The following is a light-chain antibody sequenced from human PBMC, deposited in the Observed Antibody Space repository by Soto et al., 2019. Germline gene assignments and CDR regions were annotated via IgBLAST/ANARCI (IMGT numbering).Light chain of an antibody. CDR3: QKFNSYPIT. CDR1: QGIISA. V-gene: IGKV1-13*02. J-gene: IGKJ5*01. Sequence: IQLTQSPSSLSASVGDRVTITCRSSQGIISALAWYQQKPGKAPKLLIYDDSSLESGVPSRFSGSGSGTDFTLTISSLQPEDFATDYCQKFNSYPITFGQGTRLEIK. CDR2: DDS.